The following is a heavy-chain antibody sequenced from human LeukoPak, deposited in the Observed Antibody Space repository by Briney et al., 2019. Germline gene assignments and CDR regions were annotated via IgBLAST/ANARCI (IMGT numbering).Heavy chain of an antibody. CDR3: ARYCSSTSCYTKNAFDI. D-gene: IGHD2-2*02. CDR1: GFTFSSYG. J-gene: IGHJ3*02. Sequence: PGGSLRLSCAASGFTFSSYGMHWVRQAPGKGLEWVAVIWYDGSNKYYADSVKGRFTISRDNSKNTLYLQMNSLRAEDTAVYYCARYCSSTSCYTKNAFDIWGQGTMVTVSS. V-gene: IGHV3-33*01. CDR2: IWYDGSNK.